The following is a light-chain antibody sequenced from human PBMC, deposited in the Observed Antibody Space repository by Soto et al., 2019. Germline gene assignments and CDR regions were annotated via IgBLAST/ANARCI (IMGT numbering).Light chain of an antibody. V-gene: IGKV1-39*01. J-gene: IGKJ5*01. CDR3: QQLNAYPLT. CDR1: QSISSY. Sequence: IQLTQSPSSLSASVGDRVTITCRASQSISSYLNWYQQKPGKAPKLLIYAASSLQSGVPSRFSGSGSGTDFTLTISNLQPEDFATYYCQQLNAYPLTFGQGTRLEIK. CDR2: AAS.